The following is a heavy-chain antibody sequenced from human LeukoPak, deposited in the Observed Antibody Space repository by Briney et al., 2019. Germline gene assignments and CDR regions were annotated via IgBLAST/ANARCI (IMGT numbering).Heavy chain of an antibody. CDR1: GGSISSYY. V-gene: IGHV4-59*01. Sequence: SETLSLTCTVSGGSISSYYWSWIRQPPGKGLEWIGYIYYSGSINYNPSLKSRVTISVDTSKNQFSLKLSSVTAADTAVYYCARGLNYDSSGYYYKGAFDIWGQGTMVTVSS. CDR3: ARGLNYDSSGYYYKGAFDI. CDR2: IYYSGSI. D-gene: IGHD3-22*01. J-gene: IGHJ3*02.